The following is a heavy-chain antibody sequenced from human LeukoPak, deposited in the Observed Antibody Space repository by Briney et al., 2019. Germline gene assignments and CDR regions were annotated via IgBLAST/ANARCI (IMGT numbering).Heavy chain of an antibody. Sequence: GGSLRLSCAASGFTFDDYAMPWVRQAPGKGLEWVSGISWNSGSIGYADSVKGRFTISRDNAKNSLYLQMNSLRAEDTALYYCAKDTKIAAAGYYFDYWGQGTLVTVSS. CDR1: GFTFDDYA. V-gene: IGHV3-9*01. J-gene: IGHJ4*02. D-gene: IGHD6-13*01. CDR2: ISWNSGSI. CDR3: AKDTKIAAAGYYFDY.